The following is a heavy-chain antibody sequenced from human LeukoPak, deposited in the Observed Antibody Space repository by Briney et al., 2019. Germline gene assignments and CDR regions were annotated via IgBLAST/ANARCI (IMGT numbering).Heavy chain of an antibody. CDR2: IYAGGST. V-gene: IGHV3-53*01. J-gene: IGHJ4*02. CDR3: ARDPGGEGDY. CDR1: GFTVSSNY. D-gene: IGHD3-16*01. Sequence: GGSLRLSCAASGFTVSSNYMSWVRQAPGKGLEWVSIIYAGGSTYYADSVKGRFTISRDNSKNTLYLQMNSLRAEDTAVYCCARDPGGEGDYWGQGTLVTVSS.